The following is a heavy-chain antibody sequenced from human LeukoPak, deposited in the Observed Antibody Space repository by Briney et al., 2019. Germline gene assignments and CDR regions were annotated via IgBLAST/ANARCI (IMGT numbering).Heavy chain of an antibody. CDR1: GFTFSTYW. Sequence: GGSLRLSCSASGFTFSTYWMSWVRQAPGKWLEWVANIHQDGNEKYYVDSVTGRFTISRDNTKNSLYLQMNSLRAEDTAVYYCARGDKFSGDYWGQGTLVTVSS. CDR2: IHQDGNEK. J-gene: IGHJ4*02. D-gene: IGHD2-15*01. V-gene: IGHV3-7*04. CDR3: ARGDKFSGDY.